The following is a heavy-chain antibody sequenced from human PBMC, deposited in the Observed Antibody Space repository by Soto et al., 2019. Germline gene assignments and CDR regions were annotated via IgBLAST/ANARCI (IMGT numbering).Heavy chain of an antibody. D-gene: IGHD2-15*01. CDR1: GYSFSSYW. Sequence: PGESLKISCKGSGYSFSSYWIGWVRQMPGQGPEWMGIIYPGDSDTRYSPSFQGQVTISADKSISTAYLQWSSLKASDTAMYYCARYCNGGSCYRPSSQFYYWGQGTLVTVSS. V-gene: IGHV5-51*01. J-gene: IGHJ4*02. CDR3: ARYCNGGSCYRPSSQFYY. CDR2: IYPGDSDT.